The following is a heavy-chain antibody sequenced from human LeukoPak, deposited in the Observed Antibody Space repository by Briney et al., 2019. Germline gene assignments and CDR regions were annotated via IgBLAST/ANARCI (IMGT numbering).Heavy chain of an antibody. CDR3: ARGPRFGELLWHWFDP. CDR2: MYHSGST. Sequence: NPSETLSLTCTVSGYSISSGHYWGWIRQPPGKGLEWIGSMYHSGSTYYNPPLKSRVTISEDTSKNRFSLKLRSVTAADTAVYYCARGPRFGELLWHWFDPWGQGTLVTVSS. J-gene: IGHJ5*02. V-gene: IGHV4-38-2*02. D-gene: IGHD3-10*01. CDR1: GYSISSGHY.